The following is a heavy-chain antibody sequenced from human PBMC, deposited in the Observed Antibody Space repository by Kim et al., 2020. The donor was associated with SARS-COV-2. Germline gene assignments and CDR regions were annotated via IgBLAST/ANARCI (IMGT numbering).Heavy chain of an antibody. J-gene: IGHJ4*02. CDR1: GGTFRHYA. Sequence: SVKVSCKASGGTFRHYAISWVRQAPGQGLEWMGVIIHMLGTTKYAQKFQGRVTITADESTSTAYMELSSLRSVDTGLYYCARATGGYSGYDYLDFWGQGTLVTVSS. CDR2: IIHMLGTT. CDR3: ARATGGYSGYDYLDF. V-gene: IGHV1-69*13. D-gene: IGHD5-12*01.